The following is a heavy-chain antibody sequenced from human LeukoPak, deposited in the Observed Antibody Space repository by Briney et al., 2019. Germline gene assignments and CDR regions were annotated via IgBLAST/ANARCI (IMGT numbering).Heavy chain of an antibody. V-gene: IGHV1-18*01. J-gene: IGHJ5*02. D-gene: IGHD4-17*01. CDR2: NSGYNGNT. CDR1: GYAFTSYG. CDR3: ARGGDYNWFDP. Sequence: ASVKVSCKASGYAFTSYGISWARQAPGQGLEWMGWNSGYNGNTNHAQKFQGRVTMTTDTSTSTAYMELRSLRSDDTAVYYCARGGDYNWFDPWGQGTLVTVSS.